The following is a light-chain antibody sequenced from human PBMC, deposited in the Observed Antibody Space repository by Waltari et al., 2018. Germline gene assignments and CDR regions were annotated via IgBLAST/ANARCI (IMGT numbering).Light chain of an antibody. CDR3: MQGTHWPLWT. CDR2: KVS. J-gene: IGKJ1*01. Sequence: DVVMTQSPLSLPVTLGQPASISCRSSQSLVHSDGNTYLNWFQQRPGQSPRRLIYKVSNRDSGVPDRVSGSGSGTDFTLTISRVEAEDVGLYYCMQGTHWPLWTFGQGTKVEIK. CDR1: QSLVHSDGNTY. V-gene: IGKV2-30*02.